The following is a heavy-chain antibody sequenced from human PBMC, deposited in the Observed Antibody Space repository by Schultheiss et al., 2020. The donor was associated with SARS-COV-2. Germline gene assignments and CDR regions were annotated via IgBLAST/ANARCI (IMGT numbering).Heavy chain of an antibody. CDR2: IWYDGSNK. V-gene: IGHV3-33*01. Sequence: GESLKISCAASGFTFSSYGMHWVRQAPGKGLEWVAVIWYDGSNKYYADSVKGRFTISRDNSKNTLYLQMNSLRAEDTAVYYCAREGRDCSGGSCYSPLGGYFQHWGQGTLVTVSS. CDR3: AREGRDCSGGSCYSPLGGYFQH. J-gene: IGHJ1*01. CDR1: GFTFSSYG. D-gene: IGHD2-15*01.